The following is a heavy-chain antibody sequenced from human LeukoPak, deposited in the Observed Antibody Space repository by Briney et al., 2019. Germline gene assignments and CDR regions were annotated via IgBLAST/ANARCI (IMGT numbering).Heavy chain of an antibody. Sequence: GASVKVSCKASGYTFTSYYMHWVRQAPGQGLEWMGRIIPILGIANYAQKFQGRVTITADKSTSTAYMELSSLRSEDTAVYYCARSSSSSTDYWGQGTLVTVSS. D-gene: IGHD6-6*01. V-gene: IGHV1-69*02. CDR1: GYTFTSYY. CDR2: IIPILGIA. CDR3: ARSSSSSTDY. J-gene: IGHJ4*02.